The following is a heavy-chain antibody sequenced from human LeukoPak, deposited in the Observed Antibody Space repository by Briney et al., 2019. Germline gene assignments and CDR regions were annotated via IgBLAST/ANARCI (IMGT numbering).Heavy chain of an antibody. D-gene: IGHD4-23*01. CDR3: ARGDGNSMNY. Sequence: GGSLRLSCVASGFTFSSYSMNWVRQAPGEGLEWVSFISSSSTYIYYADSVKGRFTISRDNAKNSLYLQMNSLRAEDTAVYYCARGDGNSMNYWGQGTLLTVSS. J-gene: IGHJ4*02. V-gene: IGHV3-21*01. CDR1: GFTFSSYS. CDR2: ISSSSTYI.